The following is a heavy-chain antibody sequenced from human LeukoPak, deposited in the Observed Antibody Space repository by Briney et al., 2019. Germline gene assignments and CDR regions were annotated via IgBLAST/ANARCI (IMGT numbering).Heavy chain of an antibody. J-gene: IGHJ4*02. CDR3: AKAWDPAMVKPHFDY. V-gene: IGHV3-23*01. CDR1: GFTFSSHA. Sequence: GGSLRLSCGACGFTFSSHAMSWVRKAPGKGLEWVSAIRGWGGSTYYADSVKGRFTISRDNSKNTLYLQMNSLRAEDTAVYYCAKAWDPAMVKPHFDYWGQGTLVTVSS. D-gene: IGHD5-18*01. CDR2: IRGWGGST.